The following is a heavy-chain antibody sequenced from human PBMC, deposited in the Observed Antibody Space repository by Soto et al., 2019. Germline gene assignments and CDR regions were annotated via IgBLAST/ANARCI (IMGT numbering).Heavy chain of an antibody. CDR3: AKDPTYDSIGYYFYYGPDV. J-gene: IGHJ6*02. D-gene: IGHD3-22*01. CDR1: GFTFSTYG. CDR2: ISYDGRYK. V-gene: IGHV3-30*18. Sequence: QVQLVESGGGVIQPGRSLRLSCAASGFTFSTYGRHWVRQAADKELEWVGLISYDGRYKYYPDSVKGRFTISRDNSKNTLYLQMNSLRPEDTAVYYCAKDPTYDSIGYYFYYGPDVRGQGTTVTVSS.